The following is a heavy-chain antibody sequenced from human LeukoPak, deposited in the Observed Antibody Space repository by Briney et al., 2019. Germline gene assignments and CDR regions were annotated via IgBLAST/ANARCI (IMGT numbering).Heavy chain of an antibody. CDR2: ISAYNGNT. J-gene: IGHJ6*03. CDR3: ARGSSSGVYYYYYYMDV. Sequence: ASVKVSCKASGYTFTSYGISWVRQAPGQGLEWMGWISAYNGNTNYAQKLQGRVTMTRDTSISTAYMELSRLRSDDTAVYYCARGSSSGVYYYYYYMDVWGKGTTVTVSS. D-gene: IGHD6-13*01. V-gene: IGHV1-18*01. CDR1: GYTFTSYG.